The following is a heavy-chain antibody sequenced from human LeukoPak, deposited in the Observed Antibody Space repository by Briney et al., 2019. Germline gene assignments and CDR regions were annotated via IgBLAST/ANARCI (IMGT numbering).Heavy chain of an antibody. CDR3: AGIVGATTSDY. CDR2: IKQDGSER. V-gene: IGHV3-7*01. J-gene: IGHJ4*02. Sequence: GGSLRLSCVASGFTFSSYWMSWVRQAPGKGLEWVANIKQDGSERYYVDSVKGRFTISRDNAKNSLYLQMNSLRAEDTAVYYCAGIVGATTSDYWGQGTLVTVSS. CDR1: GFTFSSYW. D-gene: IGHD1-26*01.